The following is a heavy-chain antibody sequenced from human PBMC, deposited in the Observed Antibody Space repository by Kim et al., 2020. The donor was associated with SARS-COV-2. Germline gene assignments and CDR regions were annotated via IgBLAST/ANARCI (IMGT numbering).Heavy chain of an antibody. J-gene: IGHJ4*02. CDR1: GFTFSSYD. Sequence: GGSLRLSCAASGFTFSSYDMHWVRQATGKGLEWVSAIGTAGDTYYPGSVKGRFTISRENAKNSLYLQMNSLRAGDTAVYYCARGLLWFRDEMGFDYWGQGTLVTVSS. CDR2: IGTAGDT. D-gene: IGHD3-10*01. V-gene: IGHV3-13*01. CDR3: ARGLLWFRDEMGFDY.